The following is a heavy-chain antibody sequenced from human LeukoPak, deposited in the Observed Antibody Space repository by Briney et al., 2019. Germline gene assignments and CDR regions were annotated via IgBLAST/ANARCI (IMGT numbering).Heavy chain of an antibody. V-gene: IGHV5-51*01. CDR3: ASSGYSSGWYYDY. D-gene: IGHD6-19*01. CDR2: IYPGDSDT. CDR1: GYSFTSYW. Sequence: GESLKISCKGSGYSFTSYWIGWVRQMPGKGLEWMGIIYPGDSDTRYSPSFQGQVTISADKSISTAYLQWSSLKASDTGMYYCASSGYSSGWYYDYWGQGTLVTVSS. J-gene: IGHJ4*02.